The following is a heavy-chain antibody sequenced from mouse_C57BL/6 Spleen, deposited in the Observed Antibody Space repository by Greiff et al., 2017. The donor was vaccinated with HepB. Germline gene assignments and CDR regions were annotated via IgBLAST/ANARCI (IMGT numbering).Heavy chain of an antibody. CDR2: ISDGGSYT. V-gene: IGHV5-4*01. CDR1: GFTFSSYA. CDR3: ARDSYYSNSSYAMDY. Sequence: EVQLVESGGGLVKPGGSLKLSCAASGFTFSSYAMSWVRQTPEKRLEWVATISDGGSYTYYPDNVKGRFTISRDNAKNNLYLQMSHLKSEDTAMYYCARDSYYSNSSYAMDYWGQGTSVTVSS. J-gene: IGHJ4*01. D-gene: IGHD2-5*01.